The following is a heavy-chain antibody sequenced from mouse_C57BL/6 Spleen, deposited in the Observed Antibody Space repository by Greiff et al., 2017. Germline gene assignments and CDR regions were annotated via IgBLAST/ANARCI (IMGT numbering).Heavy chain of an antibody. V-gene: IGHV1-82*01. J-gene: IGHJ2*01. CDR3: ARWGSYGYFDY. Sequence: VQLQQSGPELVKPGASVKISCKASGYAFSSSWMNWVKQRPGKGLEWIGRIYPGDGDTNYNGKFKGKATLTADKSSSTAYMQLSSLTSEDSAVYFCARWGSYGYFDYWGQGTTLTVSS. CDR2: IYPGDGDT. CDR1: GYAFSSSW. D-gene: IGHD1-1*02.